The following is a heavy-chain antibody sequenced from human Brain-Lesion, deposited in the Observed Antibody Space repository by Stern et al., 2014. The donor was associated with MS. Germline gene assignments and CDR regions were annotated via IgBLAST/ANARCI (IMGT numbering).Heavy chain of an antibody. CDR1: GFSFEDHG. CDR3: AKDMMDYFGSGTFGSFDH. CDR2: ITWNSGTI. J-gene: IGHJ4*02. D-gene: IGHD3-10*01. Sequence: EVQLVESGGGLVQPGRSLRLSCEASGFSFEDHGMHWVRQAPGKGLEWVSGITWNSGTIAYADSVKVRFTISRDDAKNSLYLHMNGLRAEDTALYYCAKDMMDYFGSGTFGSFDHWGQGTLVTVSS. V-gene: IGHV3-9*01.